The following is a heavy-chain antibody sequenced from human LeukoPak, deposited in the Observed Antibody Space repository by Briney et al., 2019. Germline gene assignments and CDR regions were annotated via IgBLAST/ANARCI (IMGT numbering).Heavy chain of an antibody. J-gene: IGHJ4*02. D-gene: IGHD3-10*01. CDR1: GGSFSGYY. Sequence: SETLSLTCAVYGGSFSGYYWSWIRQPPGKGLEWIGEINHSGDTNYSPSLKSRVTISVDTSKNHVSLNLSSVTAADTALYYCHLVRGGGYFDYWGQGALVTVSS. CDR2: INHSGDT. CDR3: HLVRGGGYFDY. V-gene: IGHV4-34*01.